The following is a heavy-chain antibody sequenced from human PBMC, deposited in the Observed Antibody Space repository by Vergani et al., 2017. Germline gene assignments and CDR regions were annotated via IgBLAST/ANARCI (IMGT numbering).Heavy chain of an antibody. CDR1: GYTFTSYY. Sequence: QVQLVQSGAEVKKPGASVKVSCKASGYTFTSYYMHWVRQAPGQGLEWMGIINPSGGSTSYAQKFQGRVTMTRDTSTSTVYMELSSLRSEDTAVYYCARGQLVQDYYYYYYMDVWGKGTTVTVSS. V-gene: IGHV1-46*01. CDR3: ARGQLVQDYYYYYYMDV. D-gene: IGHD6-6*01. J-gene: IGHJ6*03. CDR2: INPSGGST.